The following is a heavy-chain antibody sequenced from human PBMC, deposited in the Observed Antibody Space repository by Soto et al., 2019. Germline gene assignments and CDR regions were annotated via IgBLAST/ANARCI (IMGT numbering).Heavy chain of an antibody. CDR1: GGSISSYY. CDR3: ARHGDSSSYYYYYYMDV. V-gene: IGHV4-59*08. Sequence: QVQLQESGPGLVKPSETLSLTCTVSGGSISSYYWSWIRQPPGKGLEWIGYIYYSGSTNYNPSLKSRVTIPEDTSKNQFSLKLSSVTAADTAVYYCARHGDSSSYYYYYYMDVWGKGTTVTVSS. J-gene: IGHJ6*03. CDR2: IYYSGST. D-gene: IGHD6-6*01.